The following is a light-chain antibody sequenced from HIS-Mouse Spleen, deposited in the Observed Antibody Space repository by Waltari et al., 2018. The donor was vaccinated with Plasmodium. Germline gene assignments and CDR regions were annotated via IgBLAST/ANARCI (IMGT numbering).Light chain of an antibody. CDR2: KDS. J-gene: IGLJ2*01. CDR1: ALPKQD. V-gene: IGLV3-25*03. CDR3: QSADSSGTYRV. Sequence: SYELTQPPSVPVSPGPTARTTCSGDALPKQDAYWYQQKPGQAPVLVIYKDSERPSGIPERFSGSSSGTTVTLTISGVQAEDEADYYCQSADSSGTYRVFGGGTKLTVL.